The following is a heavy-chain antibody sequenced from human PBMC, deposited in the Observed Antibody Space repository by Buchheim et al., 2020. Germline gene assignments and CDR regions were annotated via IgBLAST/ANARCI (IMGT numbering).Heavy chain of an antibody. CDR3: ARKTSGYDY. CDR1: GGSISSSSSHYY. J-gene: IGHJ4*02. CDR2: ISYGGST. Sequence: QLQLQESGPGLVKPSETLSLTCTVSGGSISSSSSHYYWGWIRQPPGKRLEWIGDISYGGSTNYNPSPEIRLPIPVDTSTIPFSLKLSSVTAADTAVYYCARKTSGYDYWGQGTL. D-gene: IGHD5-12*01. V-gene: IGHV4-61*05.